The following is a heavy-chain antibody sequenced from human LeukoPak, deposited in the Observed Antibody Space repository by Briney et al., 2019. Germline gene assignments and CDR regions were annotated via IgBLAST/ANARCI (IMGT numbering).Heavy chain of an antibody. CDR3: AREGLLRQLGSYMDV. V-gene: IGHV4-59*01. CDR2: IYYSGST. CDR1: GGSISSYY. D-gene: IGHD6-13*01. Sequence: SETLSLTCTVSGGSISSYYWSWIRQPPGKGLEWIGYIYYSGSTNYNPSLKSRVTISVDTSKNQFSLKLSSVTAADTAVYYCAREGLLRQLGSYMDVWGKGTTVTVSS. J-gene: IGHJ6*03.